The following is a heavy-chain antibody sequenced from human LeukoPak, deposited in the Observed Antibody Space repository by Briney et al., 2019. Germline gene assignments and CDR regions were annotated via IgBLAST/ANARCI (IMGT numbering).Heavy chain of an antibody. J-gene: IGHJ4*02. D-gene: IGHD3-3*01. V-gene: IGHV3-48*03. Sequence: GGSLRLSGAAAGFTFSSYEMNWVRQAPGKGLEWVSYISSSGSTIYYADSVKGRFTISRDNAKNSLYLQMNSLRAEDTAVYYCARAVDFWSGFDYWGQGTLVTVSS. CDR2: ISSSGSTI. CDR1: GFTFSSYE. CDR3: ARAVDFWSGFDY.